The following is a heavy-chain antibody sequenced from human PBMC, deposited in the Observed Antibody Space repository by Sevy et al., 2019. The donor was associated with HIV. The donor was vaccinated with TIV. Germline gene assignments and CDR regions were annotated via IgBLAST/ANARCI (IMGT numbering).Heavy chain of an antibody. V-gene: IGHV4-34*01. CDR2: INHSGST. CDR1: VGSFSGYY. CDR3: ARAHCSSTSCYSSWFDP. Sequence: SETLSLTCAVYVGSFSGYYWSWIRQPPGKGLEWIGEINHSGSTNYNPSLKSRVTISVDTSKNQFSLKLSSVTAADTAVYYCARAHCSSTSCYSSWFDPWGQGTLVTVSS. D-gene: IGHD2-2*02. J-gene: IGHJ5*02.